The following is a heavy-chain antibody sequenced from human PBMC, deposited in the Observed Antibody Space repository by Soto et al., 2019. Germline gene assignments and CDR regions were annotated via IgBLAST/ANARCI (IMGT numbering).Heavy chain of an antibody. CDR1: GYTFTSYD. D-gene: IGHD3-22*01. V-gene: IGHV1-18*01. J-gene: IGHJ4*02. CDR2: MNPNSGNT. CDR3: ATAGNYDSSGRDF. Sequence: ASVKVSCKASGYTFTSYDINWVRQATGQGLEWMGWMNPNSGNTNYAQKLQGRVTMTTDTSTSTAYMELRSLRSDDTAVYYCATAGNYDSSGRDFWGQGTLVTVSS.